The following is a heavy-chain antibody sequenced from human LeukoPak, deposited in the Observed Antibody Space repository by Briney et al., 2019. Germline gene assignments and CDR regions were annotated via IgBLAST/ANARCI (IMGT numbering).Heavy chain of an antibody. J-gene: IGHJ4*02. CDR3: ARTPTPYCSGGSCYLDY. Sequence: ASVKVSCKASGGTFSSYGISWVRQAPGQGLEWMGWISAYNGNTNYAQKLQGRVTMTTDTSTSTAYMELRSLRSDDTAVYYCARTPTPYCSGGSCYLDYWGQGTLVTVSS. CDR1: GGTFSSYG. D-gene: IGHD2-15*01. CDR2: ISAYNGNT. V-gene: IGHV1-18*01.